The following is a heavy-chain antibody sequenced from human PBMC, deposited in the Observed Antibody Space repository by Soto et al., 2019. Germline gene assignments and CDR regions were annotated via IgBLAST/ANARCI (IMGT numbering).Heavy chain of an antibody. D-gene: IGHD5-18*01. CDR2: ISYEGSNK. Sequence: PGGSPRLSCAYSGFTSSSYAIHWVRQARGKELEWVAVISYEGSNKYYADSVKGRFIISRDNSKSTLYLQMNSLRAEDTAVYYCASEWRHDGLDYWGQGTLVTVSS. V-gene: IGHV3-30-3*01. J-gene: IGHJ4*02. CDR3: ASEWRHDGLDY. CDR1: GFTSSSYA.